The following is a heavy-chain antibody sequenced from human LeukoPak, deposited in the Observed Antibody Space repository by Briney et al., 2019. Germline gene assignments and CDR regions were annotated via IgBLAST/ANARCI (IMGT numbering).Heavy chain of an antibody. CDR3: AKEGVQTPSDWYFDL. J-gene: IGHJ2*01. CDR2: ISYDGSNK. CDR1: GFTFSSYG. D-gene: IGHD4/OR15-4a*01. Sequence: PGGSLRLSCAASGFTFSSYGMHWVRQAPGKGLEWVAVISYDGSNKYYADSVKGRFTISRDNSKSTLYLQMNSLRADDTAVYYCAKEGVQTPSDWYFDLWGRGTLVTVSS. V-gene: IGHV3-30*18.